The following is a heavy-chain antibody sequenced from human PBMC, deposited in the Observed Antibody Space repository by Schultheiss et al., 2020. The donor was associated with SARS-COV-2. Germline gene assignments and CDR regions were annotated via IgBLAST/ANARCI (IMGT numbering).Heavy chain of an antibody. CDR1: GGSFSGYY. CDR3: ARHYGSGSYYNPRSYYFDY. CDR2: INHSGST. J-gene: IGHJ4*02. V-gene: IGHV4-34*01. D-gene: IGHD3-10*01. Sequence: SETLSLTCAVYGGSFSGYYWSWIRQPPGKGLEWIGEINHSGSTNYNPSLKSRVTISVDTSKNQFSLKLSSVTAADTAVYYCARHYGSGSYYNPRSYYFDYWGQGTLVTV.